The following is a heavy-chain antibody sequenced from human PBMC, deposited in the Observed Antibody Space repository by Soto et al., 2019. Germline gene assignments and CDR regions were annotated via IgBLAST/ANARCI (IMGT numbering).Heavy chain of an antibody. J-gene: IGHJ4*02. D-gene: IGHD3-16*02. V-gene: IGHV5-51*01. CDR2: IYPGDSDT. CDR3: ARVMITFGGVIAAFDY. CDR1: GYSFTSYW. Sequence: GESLKISCKGSGYSFTSYWIGWVRQMPGKGLEWMGIIYPGDSDTRYSPSFQGQVTISADKSTSTAYLQWSSLKASDTAMYYCARVMITFGGVIAAFDYWGQGTLVTVSS.